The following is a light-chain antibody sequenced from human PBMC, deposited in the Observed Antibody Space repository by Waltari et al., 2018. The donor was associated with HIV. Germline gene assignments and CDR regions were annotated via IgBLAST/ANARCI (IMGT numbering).Light chain of an antibody. CDR2: EVS. CDR1: SSDVCGHSY. CDR3: CSYTTTTNFVL. Sequence: QSALPQPASVSGSPGPAITIPCTGTSSDVCGHSYVSWYRQPPGKVPRLLLYEVSNRPSGVSVRFSVSKSGNTASLSISVLQAEDEADYYCCSYTTTTNFVLFGGGTKLTVL. J-gene: IGLJ2*01. V-gene: IGLV2-14*01.